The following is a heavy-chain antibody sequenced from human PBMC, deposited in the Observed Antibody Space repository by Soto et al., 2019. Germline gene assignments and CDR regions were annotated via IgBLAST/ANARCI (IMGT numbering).Heavy chain of an antibody. CDR1: GFTFSSYG. D-gene: IGHD4-17*01. CDR3: AREPTTVVTPDYYGMDV. Sequence: GVSLRLSCAASGFTFSSYGMHWVRQAPGKGLEWVAVIWYDGSNKYYADSVKGRFTISRDNSKNTLYLQMNSLRAEDTAVYYCAREPTTVVTPDYYGMDVWGQGTTVTVSS. CDR2: IWYDGSNK. J-gene: IGHJ6*02. V-gene: IGHV3-33*01.